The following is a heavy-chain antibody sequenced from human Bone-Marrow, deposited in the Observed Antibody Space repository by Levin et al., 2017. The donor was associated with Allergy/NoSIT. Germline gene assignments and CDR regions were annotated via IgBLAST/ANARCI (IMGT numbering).Heavy chain of an antibody. J-gene: IGHJ6*02. CDR3: ARDMNKAQYNYGMDV. Sequence: GALRLSCAASGFTLSDYYMSWIRQAPGKGLEWVSYISSRGTTMYLADSVKGRFTISRDNAKNSLSLQMNSLRADDTAVYYCARDMNKAQYNYGMDVWGQGTTVTVSS. CDR1: GFTLSDYY. D-gene: IGHD1/OR15-1a*01. CDR2: ISSRGTTM. V-gene: IGHV3-11*01.